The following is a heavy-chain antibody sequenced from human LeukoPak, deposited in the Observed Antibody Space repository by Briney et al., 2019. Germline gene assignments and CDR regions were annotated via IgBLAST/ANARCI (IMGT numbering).Heavy chain of an antibody. CDR2: IYYSGST. CDR3: ARVQGGGSSSYYYYYMDV. D-gene: IGHD6-6*01. V-gene: IGHV4-39*01. Sequence: SETLSLTCTVSGGSISSSSYYWGWIRQPPGKGLEWIGSIYYSGSTYYNPSLKSRVTISVDTSKNQFSLKLSSVTAADTAVYYCARVQGGGSSSYYYYYMDVWGKGTTVTVSS. J-gene: IGHJ6*03. CDR1: GGSISSSSYY.